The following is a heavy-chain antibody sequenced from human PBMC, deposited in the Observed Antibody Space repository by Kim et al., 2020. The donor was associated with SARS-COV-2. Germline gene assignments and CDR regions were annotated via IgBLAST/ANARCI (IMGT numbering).Heavy chain of an antibody. D-gene: IGHD2-2*01. V-gene: IGHV1-18*01. CDR1: GYTFTSYG. J-gene: IGHJ6*02. CDR3: ARDLVVVPAATIYYGMDV. Sequence: ASVKVSCKASGYTFTSYGISWVRQAPGQGLEWMGWISAYNGNTNYAQKLQGRVTMTTDTSTSTAYMELRSLRSDDTAVYYCARDLVVVPAATIYYGMDVWGQGTTVTVSS. CDR2: ISAYNGNT.